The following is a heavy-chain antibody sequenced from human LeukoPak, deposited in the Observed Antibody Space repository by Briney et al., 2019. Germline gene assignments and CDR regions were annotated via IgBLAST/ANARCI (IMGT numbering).Heavy chain of an antibody. CDR1: GGTFSSYT. CDR2: IIPIFGTA. J-gene: IGHJ4*02. D-gene: IGHD2-2*01. V-gene: IGHV1-69*13. Sequence: SVKVSCKASGGTFSSYTISWVRQAPGQGLEWMGGIIPIFGTANYAQKFQGRVTITADESTSTAYMELSSLRSEDTAVYYCARGGDIVVVPAAYHFDYWGQGTLVTVSS. CDR3: ARGGDIVVVPAAYHFDY.